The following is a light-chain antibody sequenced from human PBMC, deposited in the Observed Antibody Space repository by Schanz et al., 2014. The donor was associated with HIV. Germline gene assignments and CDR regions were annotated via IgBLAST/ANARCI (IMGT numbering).Light chain of an antibody. Sequence: QSALTQPASVSGSPGQSITISCTGTSSDVGGYNYVSWYQQHPGKAPKLMIYEVSERPSGVPDRFSGSKSGNTASLTVSGLQAEDEADYYCQSYDSSLSGSVFGGGTKLTVL. CDR1: SSDVGGYNY. V-gene: IGLV2-8*01. J-gene: IGLJ2*01. CDR2: EVS. CDR3: QSYDSSLSGSV.